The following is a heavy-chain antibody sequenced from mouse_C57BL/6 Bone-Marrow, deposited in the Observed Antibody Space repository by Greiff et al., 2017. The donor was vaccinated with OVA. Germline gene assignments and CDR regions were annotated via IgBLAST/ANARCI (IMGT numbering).Heavy chain of an antibody. CDR1: GFTFSDYY. J-gene: IGHJ4*01. Sequence: EVQLQESGGGLVQPGGSLKLSCAASGFTFSDYYMYWVRQTPEKRLEWVAYISNGGGSTYYPDTVKGRFTISRDNAKNTLYLQMSRLKSEDTAMYYCARRTVVANAMDYWGQGTSVTVSS. CDR3: ARRTVVANAMDY. CDR2: ISNGGGST. D-gene: IGHD1-1*01. V-gene: IGHV5-12*01.